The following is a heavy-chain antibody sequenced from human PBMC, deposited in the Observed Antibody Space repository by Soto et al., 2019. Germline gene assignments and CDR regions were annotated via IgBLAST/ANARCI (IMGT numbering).Heavy chain of an antibody. J-gene: IGHJ6*02. CDR2: IYYSGST. D-gene: IGHD3-3*01. CDR3: ARRRYYEFSVQRYYYYCGMDV. V-gene: IGHV4-59*12. CDR1: GGSISSYY. Sequence: SETLSLTCTVSGGSISSYYWSWIRQPPGKGLEWIGYIYYSGSTNYNPSLKSRVTISVDTSKNQFSLKLSSVTAADTAVYYCARRRYYEFSVQRYYYYCGMDVWGQGNTVTVSS.